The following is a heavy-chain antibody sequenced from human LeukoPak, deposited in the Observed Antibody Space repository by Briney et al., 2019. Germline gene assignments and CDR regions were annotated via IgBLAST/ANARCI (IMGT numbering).Heavy chain of an antibody. CDR1: GFTIRSYW. CDR3: AREITCPGGTDCSCMDV. V-gene: IGHV3-74*01. Sequence: PGGSLRPSCAASGFTIRSYWMHWVRQAPGKGLLWVSRINSDGSSISYVDSVKGRFTISRDNAKNTLYLHMNSLRVEDTAVYYCAREITCPGGTDCSCMDVWGKGTTVTVSS. J-gene: IGHJ6*03. CDR2: INSDGSSI. D-gene: IGHD1-1*01.